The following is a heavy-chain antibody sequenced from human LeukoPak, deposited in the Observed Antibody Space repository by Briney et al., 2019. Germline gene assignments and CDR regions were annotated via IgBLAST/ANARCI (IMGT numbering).Heavy chain of an antibody. V-gene: IGHV3-23*01. CDR2: ISGSGGST. J-gene: IGHJ4*02. CDR1: GFTFSSYA. CDR3: AKDPMIGYCSSTSCPPPSD. D-gene: IGHD2-2*01. Sequence: PGGSLRLSCAASGFTFSSYAMSWVRQAPGKGLEWVSAISGSGGSTYYADSVKGRFTISRDNSKNTLYLQMNSLRAEDTAVYYCAKDPMIGYCSSTSCPPPSDWGQGTLVTVSS.